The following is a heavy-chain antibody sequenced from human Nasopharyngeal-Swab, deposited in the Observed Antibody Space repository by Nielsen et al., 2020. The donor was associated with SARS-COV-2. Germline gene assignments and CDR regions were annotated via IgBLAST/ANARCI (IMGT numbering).Heavy chain of an antibody. CDR3: ATNGVIAAAGSFDY. V-gene: IGHV1-24*01. D-gene: IGHD6-13*01. CDR1: GYTLTELS. Sequence: SVKVSCKVSGYTLTELSMHWVRQAPGKGLVWMGGFDPEDGETIYAQKFQGRVTMTEDTSTDTAYIELSSLRSEDTAVYYCATNGVIAAAGSFDYWGQGNLVTVSS. J-gene: IGHJ4*02. CDR2: FDPEDGET.